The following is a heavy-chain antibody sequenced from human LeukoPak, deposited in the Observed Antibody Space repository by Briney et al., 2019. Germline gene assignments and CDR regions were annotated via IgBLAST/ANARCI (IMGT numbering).Heavy chain of an antibody. Sequence: SETLSLTYTVSGGSISSSSHYWGWIRQPPGKGLEWIGSIYYSGSTYYNPSLKSRVTISVDTSKNQFSLKLSSVTAADTAVYYCARDPLWAAFDIWGQGTMVTVSS. D-gene: IGHD7-27*01. CDR2: IYYSGST. CDR3: ARDPLWAAFDI. CDR1: GGSISSSSHY. J-gene: IGHJ3*02. V-gene: IGHV4-39*07.